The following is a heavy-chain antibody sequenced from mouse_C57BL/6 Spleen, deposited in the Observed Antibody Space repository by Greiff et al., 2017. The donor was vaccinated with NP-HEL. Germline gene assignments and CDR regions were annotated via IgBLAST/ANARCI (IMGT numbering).Heavy chain of an antibody. Sequence: VKVVESGAELVKPGASVKISCKASGYAFSSYWMNWVKQRPGKGLEWIGQIYPGDGDTNYNGKFKGKATLTADKSSSTAYMQLSSLTSEDSAVYFCARSRGEVANFDYWGQGTTLTVSS. CDR1: GYAFSSYW. V-gene: IGHV1-80*01. CDR2: IYPGDGDT. D-gene: IGHD1-1*01. J-gene: IGHJ2*01. CDR3: ARSRGEVANFDY.